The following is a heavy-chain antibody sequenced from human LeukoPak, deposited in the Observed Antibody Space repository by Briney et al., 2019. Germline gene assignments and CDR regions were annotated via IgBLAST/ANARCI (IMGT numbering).Heavy chain of an antibody. CDR2: INHSGST. CDR3: ARDPHNYDILTEPGWFDP. D-gene: IGHD3-9*01. Sequence: SETLSLTCAVYGGSFSGYYWSWIRQPPGKGLEWIGEINHSGSTNYNPSLKSRVTISVDTSKNQFSLKLSSVAAADTAVYYCARDPHNYDILTEPGWFDPWGQGTLVTVSS. CDR1: GGSFSGYY. J-gene: IGHJ5*02. V-gene: IGHV4-34*01.